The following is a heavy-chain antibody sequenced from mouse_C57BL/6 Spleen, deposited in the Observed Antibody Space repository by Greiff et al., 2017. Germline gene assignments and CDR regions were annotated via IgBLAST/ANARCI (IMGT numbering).Heavy chain of an antibody. CDR2: IDPSDSYT. D-gene: IGHD3-2*02. V-gene: IGHV1-50*01. J-gene: IGHJ4*01. CDR3: ARSWTAQANYAMDY. CDR1: GYTFTSYW. Sequence: QVQLQQSGAELVKPGASVKLSCKASGYTFTSYWMPWVQQRPGQGLEWIGEIDPSDSYTNYNQKFKGKATLTVDTSSSTAYMQLSSLTSEDSAVYYCARSWTAQANYAMDYWGQGTSVTVSS.